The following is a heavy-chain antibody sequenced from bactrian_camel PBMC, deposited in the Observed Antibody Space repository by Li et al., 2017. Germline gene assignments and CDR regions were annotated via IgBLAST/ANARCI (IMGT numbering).Heavy chain of an antibody. CDR2: ISIGRGIT. J-gene: IGHJ6*01. CDR3: AASRYLDCSLRLADFDY. CDR1: GRTYGRNC. Sequence: HVQLVESGGGSVQAGGSLRLSCAASGRTYGRNCMAWFRQAPGKEREGVAAISIGRGITYYADSVKGRFTISRDNAKNTLYLQMNSLTPEDTAMYYCAASRYLDCSLRLADFDYWGQGTQVTVS. V-gene: IGHV3S1*01. D-gene: IGHD3*01.